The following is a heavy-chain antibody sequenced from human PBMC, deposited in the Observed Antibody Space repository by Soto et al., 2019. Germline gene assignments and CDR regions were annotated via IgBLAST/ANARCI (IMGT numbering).Heavy chain of an antibody. CDR1: GYSFTAFG. V-gene: IGHV1-18*01. J-gene: IGHJ6*02. D-gene: IGHD6-13*01. Sequence: QVQLVQSGAEVKKPGASVKVSCKATGYSFTAFGLIWVRQAPGQGLEWMGWISGYNGDTNYAQNLQGRVTMTTDTSTSTDSMELRSLKSDDTAVYYCARAEAYRSSWYAMDVWGQWTTVIVS. CDR3: ARAEAYRSSWYAMDV. CDR2: ISGYNGDT.